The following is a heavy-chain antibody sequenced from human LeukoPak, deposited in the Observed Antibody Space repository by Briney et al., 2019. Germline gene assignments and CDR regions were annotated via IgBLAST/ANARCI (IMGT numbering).Heavy chain of an antibody. D-gene: IGHD4-17*01. CDR3: AIVGEELDY. V-gene: IGHV1-2*02. CDR1: GYTFTGYN. Sequence: GASVKVSCKASGYTFTGYNMHWVRQAPGQGLEWMGWINPNSDGTKYAQNFQSRVTMTRDTSISTAYMELSRLRSDDTAVYYCAIVGEELDYWGQGTLVTVSS. J-gene: IGHJ4*02. CDR2: INPNSDGT.